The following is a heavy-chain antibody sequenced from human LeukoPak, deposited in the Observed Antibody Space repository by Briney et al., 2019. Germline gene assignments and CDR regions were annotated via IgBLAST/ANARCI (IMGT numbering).Heavy chain of an antibody. CDR3: AGDPIRAEWLFARDYYYYGMDV. Sequence: SQTLSLTCAISGDSVSSNSAAWNWIRQSPSRGLEWLGRTYYRSKWYNDYAVSVKSRITINPDTSKNQFSLQLNSVTPEDTAVYYCAGDPIRAEWLFARDYYYYGMDVWGQGTTVTVSS. J-gene: IGHJ6*02. V-gene: IGHV6-1*01. CDR1: GDSVSSNSAA. D-gene: IGHD3-3*01. CDR2: TYYRSKWYN.